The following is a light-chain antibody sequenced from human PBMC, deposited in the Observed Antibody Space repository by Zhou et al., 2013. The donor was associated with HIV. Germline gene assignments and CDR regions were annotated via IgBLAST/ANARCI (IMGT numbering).Light chain of an antibody. CDR2: AAS. V-gene: IGKV1-39*01. CDR1: QSIRYY. CDR3: QQYNSYSALT. J-gene: IGKJ4*01. Sequence: DIQMTQSPSSLSASVGDRVTITCRASQSIRYYLNWYQQKPGKAPKLLIFAASSLQSGVPSRFSGSGSGTDFTLTISSLQPEDFATYYCQQYNSYSALTFGGGTKVEIK.